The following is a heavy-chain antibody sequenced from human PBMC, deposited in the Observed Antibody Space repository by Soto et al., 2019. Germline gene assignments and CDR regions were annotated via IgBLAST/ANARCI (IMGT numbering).Heavy chain of an antibody. CDR1: GFTFSSYG. V-gene: IGHV3-33*01. D-gene: IGHD7-27*01. Sequence: GGSLRLSCAASGFTFSSYGMHWVRQAPGQGLEWVAVIWYDGSNKYYADSVKGRFTISRDNSKNTLYLQMNSLRAEDTAVYYCARDSNWGNFDYWGQGTLVTVSS. J-gene: IGHJ4*02. CDR2: IWYDGSNK. CDR3: ARDSNWGNFDY.